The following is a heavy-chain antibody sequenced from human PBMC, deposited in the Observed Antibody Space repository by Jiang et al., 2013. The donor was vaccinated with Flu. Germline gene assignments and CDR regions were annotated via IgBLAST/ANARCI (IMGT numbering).Heavy chain of an antibody. CDR1: GYTLTESS. D-gene: IGHD3-16*02. CDR2: FVPEDGEK. J-gene: IGHJ4*02. V-gene: IGHV1-24*01. CDR3: ARNKLPLGEFPLRDFFGAPFDY. Sequence: GAEVKKPGASVKVSCRVSGYTLTESSMHWVRQAPGKGLEWMGGFVPEDGEKFYVQKFRDRVTMTEDTSTDIAYMELSSLRFEDTAVYYCARNKLPLGEFPLRDFFGAPFDYWGQGTLVTVSS.